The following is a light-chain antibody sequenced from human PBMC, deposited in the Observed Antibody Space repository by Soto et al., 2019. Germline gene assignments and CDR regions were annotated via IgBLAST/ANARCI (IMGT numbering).Light chain of an antibody. CDR2: DVS. CDR3: SSYTSTSALRM. J-gene: IGLJ3*02. V-gene: IGLV2-14*03. Sequence: QSALTQPASVSGSPGQSITIPCTGTSIDIGRYNYVSWYQQHPGKAPEVIIYDVSNRPSGVSYRFSGSKSGNTASLTISGLQAEDEADYYCSSYTSTSALRMFGGGTKLTVL. CDR1: SIDIGRYNY.